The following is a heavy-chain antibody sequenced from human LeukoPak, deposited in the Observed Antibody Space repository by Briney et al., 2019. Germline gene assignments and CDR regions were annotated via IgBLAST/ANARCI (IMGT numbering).Heavy chain of an antibody. CDR1: GYTFTDHY. J-gene: IGHJ4*02. V-gene: IGHV1-2*02. Sequence: ASVKVSCKALGYTFTDHYFHWLRQAPGQGIEWMGWIHPGRGDTNIAQKFQGRVSLTRDMSISTAYMELSRLTSDDTAVYFCARDHNWGPDYWGQGTLVSVSS. CDR2: IHPGRGDT. CDR3: ARDHNWGPDY. D-gene: IGHD7-27*01.